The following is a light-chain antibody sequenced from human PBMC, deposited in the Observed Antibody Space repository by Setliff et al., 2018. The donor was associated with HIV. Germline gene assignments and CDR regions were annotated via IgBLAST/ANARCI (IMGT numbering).Light chain of an antibody. J-gene: IGLJ1*01. V-gene: IGLV2-23*02. CDR1: NSDVGGYNH. CDR3: CSYAGRGTYV. Sequence: QSALTQPASVSGSPGQSITISCTGTNSDVGGYNHASWYQHHPGKAPDLLIYGVTERPAGVSNRLSGSRSGNTASLTISGLQPEGEADYYCCSYAGRGTYVFGTGTKVTVL. CDR2: GVT.